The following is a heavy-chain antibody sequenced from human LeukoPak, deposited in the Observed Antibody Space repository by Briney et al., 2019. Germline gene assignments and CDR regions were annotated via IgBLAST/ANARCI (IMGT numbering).Heavy chain of an antibody. Sequence: GGPLTLSCSACGFTLKIYHTHWLPHSPGKGLEWVAFIRYDGSNKYYADSVKGRFTISRDNSKNTLYLQMNSLRAEDTAVYYCAKLAVAAPPDYWGQGTLVTVSS. D-gene: IGHD6-19*01. CDR1: GFTLKIYH. J-gene: IGHJ4*02. CDR3: AKLAVAAPPDY. V-gene: IGHV3-30*02. CDR2: IRYDGSNK.